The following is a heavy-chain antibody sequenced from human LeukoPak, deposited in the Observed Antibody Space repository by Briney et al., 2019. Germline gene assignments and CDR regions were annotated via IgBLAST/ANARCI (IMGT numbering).Heavy chain of an antibody. V-gene: IGHV1-2*02. Sequence: ASVKVSCKTSGYSFTDYYIHWVRQAPGQGLEWMAWINTKTGRTSSARKFQGRVTMTRDPSITTAYMELSRLRSDDTAVYYCAREGTDYGDYVADYWGQGTLVTVSS. J-gene: IGHJ4*02. CDR2: INTKTGRT. CDR1: GYSFTDYY. CDR3: AREGTDYGDYVADY. D-gene: IGHD4-17*01.